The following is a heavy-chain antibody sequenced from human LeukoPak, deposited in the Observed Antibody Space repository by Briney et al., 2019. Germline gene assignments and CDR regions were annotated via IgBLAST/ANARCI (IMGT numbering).Heavy chain of an antibody. CDR2: ISWNSGSV. Sequence: GGSLRLSCAASGFTFDDYAMHWVRQAPGKGLEWVSGISWNSGSVGYADSVKGRFTISRDNAKNSLYLRMNSLRAEDTALYYCAKDSDSSGYWAPIDYWGQGTLVTVSS. J-gene: IGHJ4*02. V-gene: IGHV3-9*01. D-gene: IGHD3-22*01. CDR3: AKDSDSSGYWAPIDY. CDR1: GFTFDDYA.